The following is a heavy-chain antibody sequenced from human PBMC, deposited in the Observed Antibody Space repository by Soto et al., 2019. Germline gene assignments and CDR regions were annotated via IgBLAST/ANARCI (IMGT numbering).Heavy chain of an antibody. D-gene: IGHD6-13*01. CDR1: GYNFTSYL. J-gene: IGHJ6*02. CDR3: ASRIHSLYGMEV. Sequence: PGESLKISCRGSGYNFTSYLIGCVRQMPGKGLEWMGIIYPGDSDTTYSPSFQGQVTISADKSIRTAYLQWRSLKASDTAIYYCASRIHSLYGMEVWGQGTTVTVSS. V-gene: IGHV5-51*01. CDR2: IYPGDSDT.